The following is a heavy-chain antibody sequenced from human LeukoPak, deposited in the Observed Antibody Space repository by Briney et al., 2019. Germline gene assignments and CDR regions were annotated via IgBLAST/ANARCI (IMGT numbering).Heavy chain of an antibody. CDR2: ISSSGSTM. Sequence: GGSLRLSCAASGFNFGTYSMNWVRQAPGKGLEWVSYISSSGSTMYYADSVKGRFTISRDNAKNSLYLQMNSLRAEDTAVFYCARIFDSSGYPDDAFDIWGQGTMVTVSS. V-gene: IGHV3-48*01. D-gene: IGHD3-22*01. CDR1: GFNFGTYS. CDR3: ARIFDSSGYPDDAFDI. J-gene: IGHJ3*02.